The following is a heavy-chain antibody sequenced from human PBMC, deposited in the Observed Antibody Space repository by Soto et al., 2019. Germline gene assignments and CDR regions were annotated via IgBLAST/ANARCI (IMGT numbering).Heavy chain of an antibody. CDR3: ARDSRSGYYLEY. D-gene: IGHD3-22*01. CDR1: GDSISSGGYS. Sequence: QLQLQESGSGLVKPSQTLSLTCAVSGDSISSGGYSWNWIRQPPGKGLEWIGYIYHSGGTDYNPSLKSRVTITVDSSNKQFSLNLRSVTAADTAVYYCARDSRSGYYLEYWGQGTLVTVSS. J-gene: IGHJ4*02. V-gene: IGHV4-30-2*01. CDR2: IYHSGGT.